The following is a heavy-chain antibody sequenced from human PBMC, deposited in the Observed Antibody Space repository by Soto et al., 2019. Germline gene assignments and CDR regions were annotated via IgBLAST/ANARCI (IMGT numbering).Heavy chain of an antibody. CDR1: GFTFSSYA. Sequence: EVQLLESGGGLVQPWGSLRLSCETSGFTFSSYAMNWVRQAPGKGLEWVSGISGSGGTTYYADSVKGRLTISRDNSRNTLYLQMSSLRAEDTALYYCAKGMGVTSIWYFALWGRGTLVTVSS. J-gene: IGHJ2*01. V-gene: IGHV3-23*01. D-gene: IGHD1-26*01. CDR3: AKGMGVTSIWYFAL. CDR2: ISGSGGTT.